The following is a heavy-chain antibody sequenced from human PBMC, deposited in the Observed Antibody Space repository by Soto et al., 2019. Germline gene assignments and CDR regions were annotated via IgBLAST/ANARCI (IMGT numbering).Heavy chain of an antibody. CDR2: TYYRSKWHY. CDR1: GDSVSNNSVA. D-gene: IGHD3-10*01. V-gene: IGHV6-1*01. J-gene: IGHJ4*02. CDR3: ARTLRGGGVKYFDD. Sequence: SQTLSLTCAISGDSVSNNSVAWNWVRQSPSRGLEWLGRTYYRSKWHYDYAPAVRSRIRINPNTSKNHFSLQLNSVSPEDAAVYYCARTLRGGGVKYFDDWGQETLVTVSS.